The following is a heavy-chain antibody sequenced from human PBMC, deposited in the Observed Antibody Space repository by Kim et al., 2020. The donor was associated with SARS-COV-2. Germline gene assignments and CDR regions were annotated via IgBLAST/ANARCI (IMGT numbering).Heavy chain of an antibody. V-gene: IGHV4-39*01. CDR3: ARLSSSGWYSY. D-gene: IGHD6-19*01. J-gene: IGHJ4*02. CDR2: T. Sequence: TSYTPSLSGQVPISVATSKNQFSLKLSSVTAADTAVYYCARLSSSGWYSYWGQGTLVTVSS.